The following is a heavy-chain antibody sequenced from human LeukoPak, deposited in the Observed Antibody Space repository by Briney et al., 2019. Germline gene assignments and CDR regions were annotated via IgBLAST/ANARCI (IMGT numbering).Heavy chain of an antibody. D-gene: IGHD3-10*01. Sequence: PGGSLRLSCAASGFTFSSYGMHWVRQASGKGLEWVAFIRYDGSNKYYADSVKGRFTISRDNSKNTLYLQMNSLRAEDTAVYYCARRMVRGVITEKPFDYWGQGTLVTVSS. J-gene: IGHJ4*02. CDR3: ARRMVRGVITEKPFDY. V-gene: IGHV3-30*02. CDR1: GFTFSSYG. CDR2: IRYDGSNK.